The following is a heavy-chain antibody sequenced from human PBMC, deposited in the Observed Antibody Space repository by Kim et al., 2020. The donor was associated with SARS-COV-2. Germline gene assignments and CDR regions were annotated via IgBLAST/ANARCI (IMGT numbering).Heavy chain of an antibody. V-gene: IGHV3-53*01. D-gene: IGHD1-20*01. Sequence: AEPVKGRFSISVDKAKKTLYLQMNSLRAEDTAVYYCARDQAGYTRWYKFDAWGQGTLVTVSS. J-gene: IGHJ5*02. CDR3: ARDQAGYTRWYKFDA.